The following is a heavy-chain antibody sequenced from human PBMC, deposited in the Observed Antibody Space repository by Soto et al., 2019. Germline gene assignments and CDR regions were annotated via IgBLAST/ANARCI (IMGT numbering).Heavy chain of an antibody. V-gene: IGHV4-59*01. D-gene: IGHD4-17*01. CDR2: IYYSGST. CDR1: GGSISSYC. CDR3: ARALGTTVVNYYYYGMDV. J-gene: IGHJ6*02. Sequence: SETLSLTCTVSGGSISSYCWSWIRQPPGKGLEWIGYIYYSGSTNYNPSLKSRVTISVDTSKNQFSLKLSSVTAADTAVYYCARALGTTVVNYYYYGMDVWGQGTTVTVSS.